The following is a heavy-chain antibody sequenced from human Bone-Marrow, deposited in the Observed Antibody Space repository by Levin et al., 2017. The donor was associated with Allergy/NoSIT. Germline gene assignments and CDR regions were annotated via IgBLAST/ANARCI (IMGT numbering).Heavy chain of an antibody. D-gene: IGHD2-2*02. CDR3: ARDLLEGGPYLYTWAYDHGMDV. CDR2: IIPIFGTA. J-gene: IGHJ6*02. Sequence: SVKVSCKASGGTFSSYAISWVRQAPGQGLEWMGGIIPIFGTANYAQKFQGRVTITADESTSTAYMELSSLRSEDTAVYYCARDLLEGGPYLYTWAYDHGMDVWGQGTAVTVSS. V-gene: IGHV1-69*13. CDR1: GGTFSSYA.